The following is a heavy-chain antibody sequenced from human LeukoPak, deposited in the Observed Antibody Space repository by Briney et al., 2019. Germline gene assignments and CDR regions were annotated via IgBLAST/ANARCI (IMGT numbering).Heavy chain of an antibody. Sequence: ASVKVSCKASGYTFTSYGISWVRQAPGQGLDWMGWISAYNCNTNYAQKLQGRVTMTTDTSTSTAYMELRSLRSDDTAVYYCARDSHYDLLTGYSDYFYGMDVWGQGTTVTVSS. CDR1: GYTFTSYG. J-gene: IGHJ6*02. CDR3: ARDSHYDLLTGYSDYFYGMDV. V-gene: IGHV1-18*01. D-gene: IGHD3-9*01. CDR2: ISAYNCNT.